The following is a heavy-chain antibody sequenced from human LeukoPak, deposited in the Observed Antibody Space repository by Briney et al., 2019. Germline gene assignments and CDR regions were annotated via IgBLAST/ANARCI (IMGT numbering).Heavy chain of an antibody. CDR2: MNPNSGNT. Sequence: GASVKVSCKASGYAFTSYDINWVRQAPGQGLESMGWMNPNSGNTVYAQKFQGRVTMTRNTSISTAYMELSSLRSEDTAVYYCARGSLAAREARGGWFDPWGQGTLVTVSS. CDR1: GYAFTSYD. V-gene: IGHV1-8*01. D-gene: IGHD6-6*01. CDR3: ARGSLAAREARGGWFDP. J-gene: IGHJ5*02.